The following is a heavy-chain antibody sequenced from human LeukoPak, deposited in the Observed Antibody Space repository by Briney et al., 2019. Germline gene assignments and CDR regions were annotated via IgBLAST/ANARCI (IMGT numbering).Heavy chain of an antibody. CDR3: ATKGGKRGYSYGIDY. CDR1: GYTFTGYY. V-gene: IGHV1-2*02. J-gene: IGHJ4*02. Sequence: ASVKVSCKASGYTFTGYYMHWVRQAPGQGLEWMGWINPNSGGTNYAQKFQGRVTMTRETSICTAYMELSRLRSDDTAVYYCATKGGKRGYSYGIDYWGQGTLVTVSS. D-gene: IGHD5-18*01. CDR2: INPNSGGT.